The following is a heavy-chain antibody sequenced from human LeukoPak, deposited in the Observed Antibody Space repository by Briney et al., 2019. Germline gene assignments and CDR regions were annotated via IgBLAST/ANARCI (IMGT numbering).Heavy chain of an antibody. CDR1: GYTFTGYY. Sequence: ASVKVSCKASGYTFTGYYLHWVRQAPGQGLEWMGIINPSGGSTSYAQKFQGRVTMTRDTSTSTVYMELSSLRSEDTAVYYCARARFAVVTQFDYWGQGTLVTVSS. J-gene: IGHJ4*02. CDR3: ARARFAVVTQFDY. V-gene: IGHV1-46*03. CDR2: INPSGGST. D-gene: IGHD4-23*01.